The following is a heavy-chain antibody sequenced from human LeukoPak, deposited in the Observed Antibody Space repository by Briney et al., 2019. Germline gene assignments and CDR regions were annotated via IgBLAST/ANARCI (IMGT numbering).Heavy chain of an antibody. D-gene: IGHD4-17*01. V-gene: IGHV4-59*01. Sequence: SETLSLTCTASGGSISSYYWSWIRQPPGKGLEWVGYIYYSGSTNYNPSLKSRVTISVDTSKNQFSLKVSYVTAADTAVYYCARDRGWMGYGDYYFDYWGQGTLVTVSS. J-gene: IGHJ4*02. CDR3: ARDRGWMGYGDYYFDY. CDR1: GGSISSYY. CDR2: IYYSGST.